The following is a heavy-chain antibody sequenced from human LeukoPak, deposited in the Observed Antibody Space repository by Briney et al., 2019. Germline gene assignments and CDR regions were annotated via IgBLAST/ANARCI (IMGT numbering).Heavy chain of an antibody. V-gene: IGHV1-2*02. CDR1: GYSFTDYY. Sequence: ASVKVSCKASGYSFTDYYIHWVRQAPGHGLEWMGWISSNNGVTKYAQKFQDRVTLTRDMSISTVYMELNSLTSDDTAVYYCAGHRGHTGYFDYWGQGTLVSVSS. CDR3: AGHRGHTGYFDY. D-gene: IGHD3-10*01. J-gene: IGHJ4*02. CDR2: ISSNNGVT.